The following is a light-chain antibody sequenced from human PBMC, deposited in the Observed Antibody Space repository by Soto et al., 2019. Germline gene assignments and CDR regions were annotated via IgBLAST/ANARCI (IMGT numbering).Light chain of an antibody. Sequence: QCVLTQPASVSGAPGQSITISCTGTSSDVGGYNYVSWYQQHPGKAPKLMIYDVSNRPSGVSNRFSGSKSGNTASLTISGLQAEDEADYYCSSYTISNTLVFGSGTKVTVL. CDR2: DVS. CDR1: SSDVGGYNY. V-gene: IGLV2-14*01. CDR3: SSYTISNTLV. J-gene: IGLJ1*01.